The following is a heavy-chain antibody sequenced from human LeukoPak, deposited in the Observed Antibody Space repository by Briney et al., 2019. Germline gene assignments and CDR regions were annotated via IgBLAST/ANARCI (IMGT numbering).Heavy chain of an antibody. V-gene: IGHV4-61*01. CDR2: IFTGGSS. CDR3: ARGVGGVREGFDI. CDR1: GGTVSSESYH. Sequence: SETLSVTCTVSGGTVSSESYHWTWIRQPPGKGLEWIAYIFTGGSSYYNPSLKSRVTISVDTSKNQFSLKLNSVTAADTAQYHCARGVGGVREGFDIWGQGTMVTVSS. D-gene: IGHD3-16*01. J-gene: IGHJ3*02.